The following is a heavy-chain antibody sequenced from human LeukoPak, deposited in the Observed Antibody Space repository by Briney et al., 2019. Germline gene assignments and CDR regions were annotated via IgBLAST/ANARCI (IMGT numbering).Heavy chain of an antibody. J-gene: IGHJ6*03. CDR1: GYTFTGYY. V-gene: IGHV1-2*02. CDR3: ARSYYYSYYMDG. Sequence: ASVKVSCKAFGYTFTGYYMHWVRQAPGQGLEWMGWINTNSGGTTYAQKFQGRVTMTRATSISTAYMELSRLRSDDTAVYYCARSYYYSYYMDGWSKRTTVTVYS. CDR2: INTNSGGT.